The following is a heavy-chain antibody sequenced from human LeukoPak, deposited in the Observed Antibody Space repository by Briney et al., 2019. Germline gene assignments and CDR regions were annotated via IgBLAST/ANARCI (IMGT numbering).Heavy chain of an antibody. Sequence: SVKVSCKASGGTFSSYAISWVRQAPGQGLEWMGRIIPIFGTANYAQKFQGRVTITADKSTSTAYMELSSLRSEDTAAYYCARDRAVTTNWFDPWGQGTLVTVSS. CDR3: ARDRAVTTNWFDP. CDR2: IIPIFGTA. V-gene: IGHV1-69*06. CDR1: GGTFSSYA. J-gene: IGHJ5*02. D-gene: IGHD4-11*01.